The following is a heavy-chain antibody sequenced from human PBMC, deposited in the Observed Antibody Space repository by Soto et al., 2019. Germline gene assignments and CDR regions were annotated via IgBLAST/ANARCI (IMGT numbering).Heavy chain of an antibody. D-gene: IGHD3-10*01. V-gene: IGHV4-30-2*01. CDR3: ARGAGSGEQERSYYGMDV. Sequence: SETLSLTCAVSGDSISSGGYSWSWIRQPPGKGLEWIGYFYYDESTNYNPSLKSRVTISGDRSKNQFSLKLSSVTAADTAIYYSARGAGSGEQERSYYGMDVWGQGTTVTVSS. CDR1: GDSISSGGYS. CDR2: FYYDEST. J-gene: IGHJ6*02.